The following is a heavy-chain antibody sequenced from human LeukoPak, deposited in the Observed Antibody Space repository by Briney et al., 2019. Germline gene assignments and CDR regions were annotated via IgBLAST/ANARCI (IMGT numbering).Heavy chain of an antibody. CDR2: ISGSGGST. CDR3: ARNAYKGSIAARPADY. D-gene: IGHD6-6*01. V-gene: IGHV3-23*01. Sequence: GGSLRLSCAASGFTFSSYGMSWVRQAPGKGLEWVSAISGSGGSTYYADSVKGRFTISRDNSKNTLYLQMNSLRAEDTAVYYCARNAYKGSIAARPADYWGQGTLVTVSS. J-gene: IGHJ4*02. CDR1: GFTFSSYG.